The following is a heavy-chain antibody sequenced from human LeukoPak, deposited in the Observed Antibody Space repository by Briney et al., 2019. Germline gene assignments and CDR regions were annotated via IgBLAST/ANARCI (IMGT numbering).Heavy chain of an antibody. CDR2: ISGTRNFI. CDR1: GFTFSRYT. CDR3: ARVINGYIDY. J-gene: IGHJ4*02. Sequence: PGGSLRLSCAASGFTFSRYTIHWVRQTTGRGLEWVSSISGTRNFIFYAESLKGRFTISRDNAKNSVYLQMDTLRAEDTAVYYCARVINGYIDYWGQGTLVTVSS. V-gene: IGHV3-21*06. D-gene: IGHD2-8*01.